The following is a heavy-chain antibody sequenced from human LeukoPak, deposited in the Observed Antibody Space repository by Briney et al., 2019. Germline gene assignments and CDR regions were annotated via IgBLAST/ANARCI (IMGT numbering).Heavy chain of an antibody. D-gene: IGHD5-12*01. CDR3: ARAVVATPDTFFDY. Sequence: PGGSLRLSCAASGFTFSSYSMNWVRQAPGKGLEWVSYISSSSSTIYYADSVKGRFTISRDNAKNSLYLQMNSLRAEDTAVYYCARAVVATPDTFFDYWGQGTLVTVSS. J-gene: IGHJ4*02. CDR1: GFTFSSYS. CDR2: ISSSSSTI. V-gene: IGHV3-48*01.